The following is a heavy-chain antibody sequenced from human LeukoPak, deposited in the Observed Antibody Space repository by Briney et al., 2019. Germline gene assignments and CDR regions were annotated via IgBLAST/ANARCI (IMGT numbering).Heavy chain of an antibody. J-gene: IGHJ6*03. Sequence: GGSLRLSCAASGFTFSSYSMNWVRQAPGKGLEWVSSISSSSSYIYYADSVKGRFTISRDNAKNSLYLQMNSLRAEDTAVYYCARVTYSSGWFGYYYYYMDVWGKGTTVTISS. CDR1: GFTFSSYS. CDR2: ISSSSSYI. V-gene: IGHV3-21*01. CDR3: ARVTYSSGWFGYYYYYMDV. D-gene: IGHD6-19*01.